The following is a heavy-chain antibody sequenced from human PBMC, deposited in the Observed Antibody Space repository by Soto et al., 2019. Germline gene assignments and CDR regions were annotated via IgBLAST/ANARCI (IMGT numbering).Heavy chain of an antibody. CDR2: ISYDGSNK. V-gene: IGHV3-30*18. J-gene: IGHJ4*02. CDR1: GFTFSSYG. D-gene: IGHD3-22*01. CDR3: AKDLSYYDSSGYEGYYFDY. Sequence: QVQLVESGGGVVQPGRSLRLSCAASGFTFSSYGMHWVRQAPGKGLEWVAVISYDGSNKYYADSVKGRFTISRDNSKNTLYLQMNSLRAEDTAVYYCAKDLSYYDSSGYEGYYFDYWGQGTLVTVSS.